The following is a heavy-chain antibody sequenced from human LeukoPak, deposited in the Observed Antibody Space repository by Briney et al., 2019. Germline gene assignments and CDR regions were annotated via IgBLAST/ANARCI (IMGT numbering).Heavy chain of an antibody. CDR1: GFTFSSYI. J-gene: IGHJ6*04. V-gene: IGHV3-48*04. CDR3: AELGITMIGGV. D-gene: IGHD3-10*02. Sequence: GGSLRLSCAASGFTFSSYIINWVRQAPGKGLEWVSYISSSGSTIYYADSAKGRFTISRDNAKNSLYLQMNSLRAEDTAVYYCAELGITMIGGVWGKGTTVTISS. CDR2: ISSSGSTI.